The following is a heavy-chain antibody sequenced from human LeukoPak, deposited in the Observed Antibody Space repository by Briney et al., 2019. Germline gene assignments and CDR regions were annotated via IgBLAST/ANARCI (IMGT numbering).Heavy chain of an antibody. V-gene: IGHV1-69*05. CDR2: IIPIFGTA. J-gene: IGHJ6*03. Sequence: ASVKVSCKASGGTFSSYAISWVRQAPGQGLEWMGGIIPIFGTANYAQKFQGRVTITTDESTSTAYMELSSLRSEDTAVYYCARARLANYYYYYMDVWGKGTTVTVSS. CDR3: ARARLANYYYYYMDV. D-gene: IGHD6-25*01. CDR1: GGTFSSYA.